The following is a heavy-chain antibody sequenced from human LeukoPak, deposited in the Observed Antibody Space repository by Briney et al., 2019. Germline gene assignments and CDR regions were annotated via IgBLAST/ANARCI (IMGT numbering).Heavy chain of an antibody. D-gene: IGHD3-10*01. V-gene: IGHV4-34*01. CDR3: ARGGLLWFGELASGY. Sequence: SETLSLTCAVYGGSFSGYYWSWIRQPPGKGLEWIGEINHSGSTNYNPSLKSRVTISVDTSKNQFSLKLSSVTAADTAVYYCARGGLLWFGELASGYWGQGTLVTVSS. CDR2: INHSGST. J-gene: IGHJ4*02. CDR1: GGSFSGYY.